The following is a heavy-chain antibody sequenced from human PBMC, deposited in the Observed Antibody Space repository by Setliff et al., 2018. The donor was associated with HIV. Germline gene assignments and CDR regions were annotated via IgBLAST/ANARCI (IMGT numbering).Heavy chain of an antibody. J-gene: IGHJ3*02. D-gene: IGHD2-8*01. CDR2: ISTNTGNP. CDR1: GYTFTSYA. CDR3: ARKQSWSSGGEAFDI. V-gene: IGHV7-4-1*01. Sequence: ASVKVSCKASGYTFTSYAMNWVRQAPGQGLEWMGRISTNTGNPTYAQVFTGRFVFSLDTSVSTAYLQICSLKAEDTAVYYCARKQSWSSGGEAFDIWGQGTMVTVSS.